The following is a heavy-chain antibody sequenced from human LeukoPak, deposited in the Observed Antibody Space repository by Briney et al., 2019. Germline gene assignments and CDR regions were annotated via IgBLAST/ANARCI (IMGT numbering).Heavy chain of an antibody. Sequence: ASVKVSCKASVYTFTGYYMHWVRQAPGQGLEWMGWINPNSGGTNYAQKFQGRVTMTRDTSISTAYMELSRLRSDDTAVYYCARDLAAAAHFDYWGQGTLVTVSS. V-gene: IGHV1-2*02. CDR2: INPNSGGT. J-gene: IGHJ4*02. CDR1: VYTFTGYY. D-gene: IGHD6-13*01. CDR3: ARDLAAAAHFDY.